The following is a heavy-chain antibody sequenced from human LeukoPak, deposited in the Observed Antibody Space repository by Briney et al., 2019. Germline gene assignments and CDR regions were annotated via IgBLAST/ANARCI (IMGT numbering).Heavy chain of an antibody. CDR3: ARVGQYYDILTGHDAFDI. D-gene: IGHD3-9*01. CDR2: IKQDGSEK. V-gene: IGHV3-7*01. J-gene: IGHJ3*02. CDR1: GFPFSSYW. Sequence: GGSLRLSCAASGFPFSSYWMSWVRQAPGKGLEWVANIKQDGSEKYYVDSVKGRFTISRDNAKNSLYLQMNSLRAEDTAVYYCARVGQYYDILTGHDAFDIWGQGTMVTVSS.